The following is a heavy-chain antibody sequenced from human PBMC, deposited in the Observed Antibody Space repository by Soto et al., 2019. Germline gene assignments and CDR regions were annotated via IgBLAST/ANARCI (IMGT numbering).Heavy chain of an antibody. Sequence: ASVKVSCKASGYTFTSYYMHWVRQAPGQGLEWMGIINPSGGSTSYAQKFQGRVTMTRDTSTSTVYMELSSLRSEDTAVYYCARDRSSGWYYYYYGMDVWGQGTTVTVYS. D-gene: IGHD6-19*01. CDR1: GYTFTSYY. V-gene: IGHV1-46*01. CDR2: INPSGGST. J-gene: IGHJ6*02. CDR3: ARDRSSGWYYYYYGMDV.